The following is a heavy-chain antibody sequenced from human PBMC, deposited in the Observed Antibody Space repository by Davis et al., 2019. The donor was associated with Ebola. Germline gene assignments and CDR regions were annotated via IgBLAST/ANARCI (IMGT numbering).Heavy chain of an antibody. V-gene: IGHV3-23*01. CDR3: AKDQHFDFWSGYSNWFDP. J-gene: IGHJ5*02. CDR1: GFTFSTYA. Sequence: GESLKISCAASGFTFSTYAMSWVRQAPGRGLEWVSSISGSGSRSYYADSVKGRFTVSRDNSEDTLYLQLNSLRAEDTAIYFCAKDQHFDFWSGYSNWFDPWGQGTLVTVSS. D-gene: IGHD3-3*01. CDR2: ISGSGSRS.